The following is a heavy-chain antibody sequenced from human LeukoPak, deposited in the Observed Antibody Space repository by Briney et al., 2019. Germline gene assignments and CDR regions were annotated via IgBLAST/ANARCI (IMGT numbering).Heavy chain of an antibody. CDR1: GGSISSYY. Sequence: PSETLSLTCTVSGGSISSYYWSWIRQPPGKGLEWIGYIYYSGSTNYNPSLKSRVTISVDTSKNQFSLKLSSVTAADTAVYYCARMYYYGSGSYYNGWFDPWGQGTLVTVSS. CDR3: ARMYYYGSGSYYNGWFDP. J-gene: IGHJ5*02. D-gene: IGHD3-10*01. V-gene: IGHV4-59*01. CDR2: IYYSGST.